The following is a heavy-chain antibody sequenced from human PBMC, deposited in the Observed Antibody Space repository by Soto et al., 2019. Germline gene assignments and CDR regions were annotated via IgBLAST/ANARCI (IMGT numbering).Heavy chain of an antibody. CDR3: ARDKWFGT. CDR1: GGSFNDDY. Sequence: SSETLSPTRAAEGGSFNDDYWSWIRQSPGKGLEWIGEINDSGSTKYNPSLKSRVTISVDRSKSQFSLKLSSVTAADTAVYYCARDKWFGTWAQETVVPVS. J-gene: IGHJ5*02. CDR2: INDSGST. V-gene: IGHV4-34*01.